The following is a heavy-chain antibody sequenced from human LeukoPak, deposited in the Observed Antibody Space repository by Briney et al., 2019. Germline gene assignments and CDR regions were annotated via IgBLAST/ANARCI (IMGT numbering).Heavy chain of an antibody. D-gene: IGHD6-19*01. CDR3: ARVDSGRSGVYYFDF. CDR2: IYYSGSA. J-gene: IGHJ4*02. V-gene: IGHV4-59*01. Sequence: ASETLSLTCSVSGGSIDRNYWTWIWQPPGKGLEWIGLIYYSGSANYNAFLKSRVTISEDKSKNQIYLTMTSVTAADTAVYYCARVDSGRSGVYYFDFWGQGTLVIVSS. CDR1: GGSIDRNY.